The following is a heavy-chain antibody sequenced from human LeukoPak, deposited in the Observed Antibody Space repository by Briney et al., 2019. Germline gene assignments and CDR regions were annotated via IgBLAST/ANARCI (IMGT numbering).Heavy chain of an antibody. CDR3: ARDPNPSGGSAFDI. Sequence: ASVKVSCKASGYTFTGYYMHWVRQAPGQGLEWMGWINPNSGGTNYAQKFQGRVTMTRDTSISPAYMELSRLRSDDTAVYYCARDPNPSGGSAFDIWGQGTMVTVSS. CDR1: GYTFTGYY. CDR2: INPNSGGT. J-gene: IGHJ3*02. D-gene: IGHD2-15*01. V-gene: IGHV1-2*02.